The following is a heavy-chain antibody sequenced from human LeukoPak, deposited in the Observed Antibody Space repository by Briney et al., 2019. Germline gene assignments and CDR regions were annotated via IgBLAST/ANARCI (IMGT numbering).Heavy chain of an antibody. D-gene: IGHD6-13*01. V-gene: IGHV3-7*01. J-gene: IGHJ4*02. Sequence: GGSLRLSCAASGFTFSSYWMSWVRQAPGKGLEWVANIKQDGSEKYYVDSVKGRFTISRDNAKNSLYLQMNSLRAEDTAVYYCARVRLGCSRTKYFDYWGQGTLVTVSS. CDR1: GFTFSSYW. CDR2: IKQDGSEK. CDR3: ARVRLGCSRTKYFDY.